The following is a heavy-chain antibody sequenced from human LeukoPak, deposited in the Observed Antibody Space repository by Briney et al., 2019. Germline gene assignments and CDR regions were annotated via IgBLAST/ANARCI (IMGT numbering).Heavy chain of an antibody. V-gene: IGHV3-9*01. CDR3: ARGSGSYYY. D-gene: IGHD1-26*01. CDR1: GFTFDDYA. Sequence: GGSLRLSCAASGFTFDDYAMHWVRQAPGKGLEWVSGISWNSGDIGYADSVKGRFTISRDNAKNTLYLQMNSLRAEDTAVYYCARGSGSYYYWGQGTLVTVSS. CDR2: ISWNSGDI. J-gene: IGHJ4*02.